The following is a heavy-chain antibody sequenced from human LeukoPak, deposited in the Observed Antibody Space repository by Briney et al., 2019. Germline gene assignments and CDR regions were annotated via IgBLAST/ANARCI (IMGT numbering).Heavy chain of an antibody. CDR3: ARRTVDTSLVTWFDP. V-gene: IGHV4-39*01. Sequence: SETLSFTCTVSGGSIISNHFWGWIRQPPGKGLEWIGSIYYSGITYYNTSLKSRVTMAVDTSKNQISLHLSSVTAADTAVYYCARRTVDTSLVTWFDPWGQGTLVVVSS. J-gene: IGHJ5*02. CDR2: IYYSGIT. D-gene: IGHD5-18*01. CDR1: GGSIISNHF.